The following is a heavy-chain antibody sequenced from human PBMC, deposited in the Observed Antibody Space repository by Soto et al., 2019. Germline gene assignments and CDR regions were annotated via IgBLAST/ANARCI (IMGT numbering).Heavy chain of an antibody. Sequence: EASLRLSCAAAGYTFSSYSMNWVRQAPGKGLEWVSSISSSSSYIYYADSVKGRFTISRDNAKNSLYLQMNSLRAEDTAVYYCARCGLITIFGVVITKDYYYGMDVWGQGITVTVSS. V-gene: IGHV3-21*01. CDR2: ISSSSSYI. CDR1: GYTFSSYS. J-gene: IGHJ6*02. D-gene: IGHD3-3*01. CDR3: ARCGLITIFGVVITKDYYYGMDV.